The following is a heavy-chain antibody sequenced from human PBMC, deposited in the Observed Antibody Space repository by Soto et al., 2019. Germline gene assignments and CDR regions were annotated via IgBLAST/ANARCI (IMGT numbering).Heavy chain of an antibody. J-gene: IGHJ6*02. Sequence: GGSLRLSCAASGFTFSSYAMRWVRQAPGKGLEWVAVISYDGSNKYYADSVKGRFTISRDNSKNTLYLQMNSMRAEDTAVYYCASERLFVGLSYYGMDVSGPATTLTLSS. CDR1: GFTFSSYA. CDR3: ASERLFVGLSYYGMDV. D-gene: IGHD3-10*02. V-gene: IGHV3-30-3*01. CDR2: ISYDGSNK.